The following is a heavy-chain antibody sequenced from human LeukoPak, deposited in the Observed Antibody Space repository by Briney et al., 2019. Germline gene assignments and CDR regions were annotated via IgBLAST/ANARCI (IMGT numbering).Heavy chain of an antibody. CDR3: ARASSSGWRGNLDY. J-gene: IGHJ4*02. Sequence: GGSLRLSCAASGFTFSSYWMHWVRQAPGKGLEWVSIIYSGGSTYYADSVKGRFTISRDNSKNTLYLQMNSLRAEDTAVYYCARASSSGWRGNLDYWGQGTLVTVSS. CDR1: GFTFSSYW. CDR2: IYSGGST. D-gene: IGHD6-19*01. V-gene: IGHV3-66*01.